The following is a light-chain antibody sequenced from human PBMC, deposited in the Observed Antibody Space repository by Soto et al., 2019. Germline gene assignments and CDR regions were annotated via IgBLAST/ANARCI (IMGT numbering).Light chain of an antibody. Sequence: QSALTQPPSASGSPGQSVTISCTGTSSDVGGYNYVAWYQQYPGKAPKLMIYDVSKRPSGVPDRFSGSKSGNTASLTISGLQAEDEADYYCCSYVGGYSYVFGIGTKLTVL. V-gene: IGLV2-11*01. J-gene: IGLJ1*01. CDR1: SSDVGGYNY. CDR3: CSYVGGYSYV. CDR2: DVS.